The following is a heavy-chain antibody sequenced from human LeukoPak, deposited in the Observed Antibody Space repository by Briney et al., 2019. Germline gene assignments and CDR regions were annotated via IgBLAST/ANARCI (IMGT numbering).Heavy chain of an antibody. Sequence: ASVKVSFKASGYTFTGYYMHWGRPAPGQGVGWMGWVNPNSGGTNYAQKFQGRVTMTRDTSSSTAYMELSRLRFDDTVVYYCARGPRITIFGVVMANDAFDIWGQGTMVTVSS. J-gene: IGHJ3*02. V-gene: IGHV1-2*02. CDR2: VNPNSGGT. CDR3: ARGPRITIFGVVMANDAFDI. CDR1: GYTFTGYY. D-gene: IGHD3-3*01.